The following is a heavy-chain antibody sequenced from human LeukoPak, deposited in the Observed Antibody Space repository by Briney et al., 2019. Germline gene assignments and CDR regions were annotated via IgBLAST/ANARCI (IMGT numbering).Heavy chain of an antibody. J-gene: IGHJ4*02. CDR3: ARDQIGRIAARGDYFDY. CDR2: IYYSGST. V-gene: IGHV4-39*07. CDR1: GGSISSSSYY. D-gene: IGHD6-6*01. Sequence: SETLSLTCTVSGGSISSSSYYWGWIRQPPGKGLEWIGSIYYSGSTYYNPSLKSRVTISVDTSKNQFSLKLSSVTAADTAVYYCARDQIGRIAARGDYFDYWGQGTLVTVSS.